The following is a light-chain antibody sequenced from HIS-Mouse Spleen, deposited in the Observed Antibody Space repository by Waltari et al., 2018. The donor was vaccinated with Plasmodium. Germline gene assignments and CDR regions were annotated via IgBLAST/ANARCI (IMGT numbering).Light chain of an antibody. V-gene: IGKV2-30*02. CDR1: KSRVHSDGHTY. J-gene: IGKJ3*01. CDR2: KVS. CDR3: QQYNNWPFT. Sequence: EVVMTQSPLARRVSLGQRASFSSRYRKSRVHSDGHTYLNWFQQRPGQSPRRLIYKVSNRDSGVPDRFSGSGSGTDFTLKISRVEAEDVGVYYFQQYNNWPFTFGPGTKVDIK.